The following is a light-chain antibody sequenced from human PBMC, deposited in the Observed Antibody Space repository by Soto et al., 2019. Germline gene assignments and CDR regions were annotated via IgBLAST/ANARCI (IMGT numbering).Light chain of an antibody. CDR3: QQYGTATQT. Sequence: EIVLTQSPGTLSLSPGERATLSXRASHSVTNNYLAWYQQEPGXAPGLXXANXSTMESGGPDRLSGSGSATEFTLTISRMEPEDFAAYYCQQYGTATQTFGQGTKVEIK. V-gene: IGKV3-20*01. CDR2: NXS. CDR1: HSVTNNY. J-gene: IGKJ1*01.